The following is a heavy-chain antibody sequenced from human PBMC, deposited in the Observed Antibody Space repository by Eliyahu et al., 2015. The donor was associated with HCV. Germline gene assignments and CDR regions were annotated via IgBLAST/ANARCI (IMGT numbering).Heavy chain of an antibody. Sequence: EVQLLESGGGLVQPGGSXXLSCXASGFTFSSYDMSWVRQAPGKGLQWVSXISAGGGGTYADSVKGRFTISRDNSKNTLFLEMNSLRAEDTAVYYCAKVKSSWYFDLWGRGTLVTVSS. V-gene: IGHV3-23*01. J-gene: IGHJ2*01. CDR1: GFTFSSYD. CDR3: AKVKSSWYFDL. CDR2: ISAGGGGT.